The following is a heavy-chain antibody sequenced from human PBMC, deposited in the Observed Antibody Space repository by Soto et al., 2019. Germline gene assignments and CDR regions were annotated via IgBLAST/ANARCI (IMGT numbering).Heavy chain of an antibody. CDR3: AHLDCSSTSCYTFDWFDP. V-gene: IGHV2-5*02. CDR2: IYWDDDK. Sequence: QITWKESGPTLVKPTQTLTLTCTFSGFSLSTSGVGVGWIRQPPGKALEWLALIYWDDDKRYSPSLKSRLTIIKDTSKNQVVLTMTNMHPVDTATYYCAHLDCSSTSCYTFDWFDPWGQGTLVTVSS. D-gene: IGHD2-2*02. J-gene: IGHJ5*02. CDR1: GFSLSTSGVG.